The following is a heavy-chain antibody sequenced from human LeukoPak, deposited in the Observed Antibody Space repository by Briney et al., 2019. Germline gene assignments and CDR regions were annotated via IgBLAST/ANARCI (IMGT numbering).Heavy chain of an antibody. CDR3: ARGEEERGYSGYGLWFDP. D-gene: IGHD5-12*01. Sequence: ASVKVSCKASGYTFTSYGISWVRQAPGQGLEWMGWISAYNGNTNYAQKPQGRVTMTTDTSTSTAYMELRSLRSDDTAVYYCARGEEERGYSGYGLWFDPWGQGTLVTVSS. V-gene: IGHV1-18*01. CDR2: ISAYNGNT. CDR1: GYTFTSYG. J-gene: IGHJ5*02.